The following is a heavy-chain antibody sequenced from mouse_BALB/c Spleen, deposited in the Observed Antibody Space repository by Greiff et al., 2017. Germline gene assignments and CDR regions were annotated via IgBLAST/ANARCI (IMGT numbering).Heavy chain of an antibody. J-gene: IGHJ3*01. Sequence: EVQLVESGGGLVQPGGSRKLSCAASGFTFSSFGMHWVRQAPEKGLEWVAYISSGSSTIYYADTVKGRFTISRDNPKNTLFLQMTSLRSEDTAMYYCAREGLRSFAYWGQGTLVTVSA. D-gene: IGHD2-4*01. CDR2: ISSGSSTI. CDR3: AREGLRSFAY. CDR1: GFTFSSFG. V-gene: IGHV5-17*02.